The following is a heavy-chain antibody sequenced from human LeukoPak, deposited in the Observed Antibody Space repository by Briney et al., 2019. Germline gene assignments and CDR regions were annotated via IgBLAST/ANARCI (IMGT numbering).Heavy chain of an antibody. D-gene: IGHD2-15*01. CDR1: GGSFSGYY. Sequence: SETLSLTCAVYGGSFSGYYWSWIPQPPGKGLEWIGEINHSGSTNYNPSLKSRVTISVDTSKNQSSLMLGSVTAADTDMYSCEKDTYCSGSSCSNFDYWGQGTLVTVSS. J-gene: IGHJ4*02. CDR2: INHSGST. V-gene: IGHV4-34*01. CDR3: EKDTYCSGSSCSNFDY.